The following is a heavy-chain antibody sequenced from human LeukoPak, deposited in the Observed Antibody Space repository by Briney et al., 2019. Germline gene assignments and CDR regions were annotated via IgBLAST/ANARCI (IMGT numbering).Heavy chain of an antibody. V-gene: IGHV3-21*01. CDR3: AKASARIAVAERLDY. CDR1: GFTFSSYS. Sequence: PGGSLRLSCAASGFTFSSYSMNWVRQAPGKGLEWVSFISSSSSYIYYADSVKGRFTISRDNAKNSLYLQMNSLRAEDTAVYYCAKASARIAVAERLDYWGQGTLVTVSS. D-gene: IGHD6-19*01. J-gene: IGHJ4*02. CDR2: ISSSSSYI.